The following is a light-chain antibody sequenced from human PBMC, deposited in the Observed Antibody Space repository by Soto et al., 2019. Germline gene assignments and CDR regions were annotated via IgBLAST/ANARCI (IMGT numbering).Light chain of an antibody. V-gene: IGLV1-40*01. CDR1: SSNIGAGYD. CDR2: GNS. Sequence: CTGSSSNIGAGYDVHWYQQLPGTAPKLLIYGNSNRPSGVPDRFSGSKSGTSASLAITGLQAEDEADYYCQSYDSSLSVVFGGGTQLTVL. CDR3: QSYDSSLSVV. J-gene: IGLJ2*01.